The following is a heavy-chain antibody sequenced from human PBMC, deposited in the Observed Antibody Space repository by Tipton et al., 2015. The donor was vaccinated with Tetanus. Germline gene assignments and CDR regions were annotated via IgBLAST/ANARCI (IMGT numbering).Heavy chain of an antibody. V-gene: IGHV3-9*01. CDR1: GFTFDDYA. CDR3: AKSMRPAGPPNFDY. Sequence: RSLRLSCAASGFTFDDYAMHWVRQAPGRGLEWVSGISWNGISVHYVDSVKGRFTISRDNAKNSLYLQMNSLRAEDTALYYCAKSMRPAGPPNFDYWGQGTLVSVSS. CDR2: ISWNGISV. J-gene: IGHJ4*02. D-gene: IGHD6-13*01.